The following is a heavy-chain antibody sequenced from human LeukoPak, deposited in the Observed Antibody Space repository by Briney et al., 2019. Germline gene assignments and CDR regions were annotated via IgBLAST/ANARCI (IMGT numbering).Heavy chain of an antibody. D-gene: IGHD3-22*01. CDR2: IYHSGST. CDR3: ARRPHYYDSSGFRRFDY. CDR1: GGSITSSNW. J-gene: IGHJ4*02. V-gene: IGHV4-4*02. Sequence: SETLSLTCAVSGGSITSSNWWSWVRPPPGKGLEWIGEIYHSGSTNYNPSLKSRVTISVDKSKNQFSLKLSSVTAADTAVYYCARRPHYYDSSGFRRFDYWGQGTLVTVSS.